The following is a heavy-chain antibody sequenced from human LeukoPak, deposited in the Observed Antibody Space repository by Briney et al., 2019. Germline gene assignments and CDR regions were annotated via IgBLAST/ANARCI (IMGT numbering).Heavy chain of an antibody. Sequence: GGSLRISCEASGFTFNRYAIHWVRQAPGKGLQWLAVISHDGDNEFYSDPVKGRFTISRDNSKNTLYLQMNSLRAEDTAVYYCAKDDGWVQYANWGQGTLVTVSS. D-gene: IGHD5-24*01. CDR2: ISHDGDNE. CDR3: AKDDGWVQYAN. CDR1: GFTFNRYA. V-gene: IGHV3-30-3*01. J-gene: IGHJ4*02.